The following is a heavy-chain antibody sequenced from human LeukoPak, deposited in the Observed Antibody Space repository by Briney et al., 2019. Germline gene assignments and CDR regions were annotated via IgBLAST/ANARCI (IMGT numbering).Heavy chain of an antibody. CDR2: IYYSGST. V-gene: IGHV4-59*01. CDR1: GGSISSYY. Sequence: PSETLSLTCTVSGGSISSYYWSWIRQPPGKGLEWIGYIYYSGSTNYSPSLKSRVTISVDTSKNQFSLKLSSVTAAGTAVYYCARGAPDSSSWYYDAFDIWGQGTMVTVSS. D-gene: IGHD6-13*01. CDR3: ARGAPDSSSWYYDAFDI. J-gene: IGHJ3*02.